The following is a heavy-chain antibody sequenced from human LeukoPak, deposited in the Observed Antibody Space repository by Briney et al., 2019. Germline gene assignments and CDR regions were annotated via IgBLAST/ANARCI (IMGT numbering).Heavy chain of an antibody. CDR3: ARYQCSSGWYYFDY. V-gene: IGHV4-59*01. CDR1: GGSISSYY. D-gene: IGHD6-19*01. Sequence: SETLSLTCTVSGGSISSYYWSWIRQPPGKGLEWIGYIYYSGSTNYNPSLKSRVSISVDTSKNQFSLKLSSVTAADTAVYYCARYQCSSGWYYFDYWGQGTLVTVSS. J-gene: IGHJ4*02. CDR2: IYYSGST.